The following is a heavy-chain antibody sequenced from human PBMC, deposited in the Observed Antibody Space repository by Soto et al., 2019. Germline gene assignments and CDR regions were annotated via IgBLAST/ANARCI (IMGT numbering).Heavy chain of an antibody. CDR2: INHSGST. D-gene: IGHD2-8*01. CDR1: GGSFSGYY. CDR3: ARRGPIVLIVYAIPLFRPFDY. J-gene: IGHJ4*02. Sequence: SETLSLTCAVYGGSFSGYYWSWIRQPPGEGLKWIGEINHSGSTNYNPSLKRRNNISLDTSKNQFSLKLSSVTAADTAVYYCARRGPIVLIVYAIPLFRPFDYWGQGTLVTVSS. V-gene: IGHV4-34*01.